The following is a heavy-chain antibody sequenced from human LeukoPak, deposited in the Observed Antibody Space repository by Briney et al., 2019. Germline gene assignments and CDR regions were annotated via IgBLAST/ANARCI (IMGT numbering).Heavy chain of an antibody. CDR2: ISSSGSTI. J-gene: IGHJ4*02. CDR3: ARGALLWFGAKMEYYFDY. V-gene: IGHV3-11*01. Sequence: PGGSLRLSCAASGFTFSDYYMTWIRQAPGKGLEWVSYISSSGSTIYYADSVKGRFTISRDNAKNSLYLQMNSLRAEDTAVYYCARGALLWFGAKMEYYFDYWGQGTPLTVSS. CDR1: GFTFSDYY. D-gene: IGHD3-10*01.